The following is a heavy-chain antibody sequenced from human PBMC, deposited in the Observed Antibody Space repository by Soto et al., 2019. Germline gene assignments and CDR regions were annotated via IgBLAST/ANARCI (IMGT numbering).Heavy chain of an antibody. CDR2: IFHSGST. D-gene: IGHD4-17*01. CDR1: GGSISGGIYY. V-gene: IGHV4-30-4*01. CDR3: AREIIPLTTDWYFDL. Sequence: QVQLQESGPGLVKPSETLSLTCTVSGGSISGGIYYWSWVRQSPGKGLEWIGYIFHSGSTFYNPSLGSRVTISVDTSKNQLSLRLSSVTAADTAVYYCAREIIPLTTDWYFDLWGRGTLVTVSS. J-gene: IGHJ2*01.